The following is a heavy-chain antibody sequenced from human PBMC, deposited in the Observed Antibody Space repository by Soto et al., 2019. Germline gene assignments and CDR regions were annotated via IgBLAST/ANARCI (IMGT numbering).Heavy chain of an antibody. J-gene: IGHJ4*02. CDR3: ARPRSSGYAGEFDY. Sequence: SETWSLTCTVSGGSISPYYWSWIRQPPGKGLEWIGFIYYSGSTNYNPSLKSRVTISVDTSQNQFSLMLTSVTAADTAVYYCARPRSSGYAGEFDYWGQGTLVTVS. CDR2: IYYSGST. CDR1: GGSISPYY. V-gene: IGHV4-59*01. D-gene: IGHD3-22*01.